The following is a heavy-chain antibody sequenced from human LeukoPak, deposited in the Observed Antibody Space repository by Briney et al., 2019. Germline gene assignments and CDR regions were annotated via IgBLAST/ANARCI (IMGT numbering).Heavy chain of an antibody. CDR2: INRGGGGT. Sequence: PGGSLRLSCAASGFTFTTFTMNWVRQAPGKGLEWVSAINRGGGGTYYADFVKGRFTISRDNAKNTLYLQMNSLRAEDTAVYYCARARRTYYDFWSGSENWFDPWGQGTLVTVSS. J-gene: IGHJ5*02. CDR1: GFTFTTFT. D-gene: IGHD3-3*01. V-gene: IGHV3-23*01. CDR3: ARARRTYYDFWSGSENWFDP.